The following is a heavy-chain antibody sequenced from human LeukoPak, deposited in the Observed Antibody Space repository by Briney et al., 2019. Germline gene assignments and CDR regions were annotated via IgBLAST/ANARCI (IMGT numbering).Heavy chain of an antibody. CDR3: ARTLEYSSSPRGFDY. V-gene: IGHV3-33*01. CDR1: GFTFSGYG. J-gene: IGHJ4*02. Sequence: GGSLRLSCAASGFTFSGYGMHWVRQAPGKGLEWVAVIWYDGSNKYYADSVKGRFTISRDNSKNTLYLQMNSLRAEDTAVFYCARTLEYSSSPRGFDYWGQGTLVTVSS. D-gene: IGHD6-13*01. CDR2: IWYDGSNK.